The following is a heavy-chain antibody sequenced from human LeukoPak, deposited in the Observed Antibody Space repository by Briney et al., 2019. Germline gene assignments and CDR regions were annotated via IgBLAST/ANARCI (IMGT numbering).Heavy chain of an antibody. CDR3: AKDTQWLVLLGPSDY. Sequence: PGGSLRLSCAASGFTISSYAMSWVRQAPGKGLEWVSAISGSGGSTYYADSVKGRFTISRDNSKNTLYLQMNSLRAEDTAVYYCAKDTQWLVLLGPSDYWGQGTLVTVSS. D-gene: IGHD6-19*01. CDR2: ISGSGGST. J-gene: IGHJ4*02. V-gene: IGHV3-23*01. CDR1: GFTISSYA.